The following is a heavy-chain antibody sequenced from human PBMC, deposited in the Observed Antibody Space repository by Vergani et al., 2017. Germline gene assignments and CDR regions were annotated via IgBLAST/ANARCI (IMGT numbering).Heavy chain of an antibody. J-gene: IGHJ2*01. CDR2: RYTSGST. CDR3: AIVQRGDLYFDL. D-gene: IGHD3-16*01. Sequence: QVQLQESGPGLVKPSETLSLTCTVSGGSISNYYWSWIRQPAGKELEWIGRRYTSGSTKYIPSLKSRVTMSVDKPKNQSSLKRSSVAAADASVYYCAIVQRGDLYFDLWGRGTLVTVSS. CDR1: GGSISNYY. V-gene: IGHV4-4*07.